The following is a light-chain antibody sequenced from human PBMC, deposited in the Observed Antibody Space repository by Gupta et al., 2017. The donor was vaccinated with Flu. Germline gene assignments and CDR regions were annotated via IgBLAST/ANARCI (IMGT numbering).Light chain of an antibody. Sequence: GASSRATGIPDRFSGSGSGTXFNLTIXTLEPEDFAVYYCQQDGGLPITFGXGTKVEIK. CDR3: QQDGGLPIT. J-gene: IGKJ4*01. V-gene: IGKV3-20*01. CDR2: GAS.